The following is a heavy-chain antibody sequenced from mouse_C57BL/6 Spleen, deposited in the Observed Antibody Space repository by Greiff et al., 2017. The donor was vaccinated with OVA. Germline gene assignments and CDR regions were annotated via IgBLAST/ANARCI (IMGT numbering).Heavy chain of an antibody. CDR2: IRLKSDNYAT. V-gene: IGHV6-3*01. CDR3: TGGYYGNYEGYFDV. J-gene: IGHJ1*03. D-gene: IGHD2-1*01. Sequence: EVKLMESGGGLVQPGGSMKLSCVASGFTFSNYWMNWVRQSPEKGLEWVAQIRLKSDNYATHYAESVKGRFTISRDDSKSSVYLQMNNLRAEDTGIYYCTGGYYGNYEGYFDVWGTGTTVTVSS. CDR1: GFTFSNYW.